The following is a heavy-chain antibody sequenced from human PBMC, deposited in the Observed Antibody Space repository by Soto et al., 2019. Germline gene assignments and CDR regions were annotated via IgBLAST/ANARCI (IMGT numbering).Heavy chain of an antibody. V-gene: IGHV4-59*11. CDR1: GDSIKTHY. D-gene: IGHD2-2*03. Sequence: PSETLSLTCTVTGDSIKTHYWSWIRQAPGKGLGWIGYIYYSGSTLYNPSLKRRVTISADTAKNQFSLRLTSLTAADTAVYYCASGWMAAFDSWGQGTLVTVSS. CDR2: IYYSGST. CDR3: ASGWMAAFDS. J-gene: IGHJ4*02.